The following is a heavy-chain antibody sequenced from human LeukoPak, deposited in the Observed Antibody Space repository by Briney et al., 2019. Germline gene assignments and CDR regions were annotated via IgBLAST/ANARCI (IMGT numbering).Heavy chain of an antibody. CDR1: GFIFDHYG. V-gene: IGHV3-30*18. J-gene: IGHJ4*02. CDR3: AKEAIVGATLYYFDY. Sequence: GGSLRLSCAASGFIFDHYGMHWVCQAPGKGLEWVAVISFDGSHKYYADSVKGRFTISRDNSKNTLYLQMNSLRAEDTAVYYCAKEAIVGATLYYFDYWGQGTLVTVSS. CDR2: ISFDGSHK. D-gene: IGHD1-26*01.